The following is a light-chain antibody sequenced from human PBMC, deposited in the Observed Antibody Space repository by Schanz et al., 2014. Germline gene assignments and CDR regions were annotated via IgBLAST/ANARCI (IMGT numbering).Light chain of an antibody. V-gene: IGKV1-27*01. CDR2: VAS. J-gene: IGKJ1*01. Sequence: DIQMTQSPSSLSASVGDRVTITCRASQAISNYLAWYQQKPGKVPKLLIYVASTLQSGVPSRFSGGGSGTDFTLTISSLQPEDVATYYCQKYNSAPWTIGQGTKVEVK. CDR1: QAISNY. CDR3: QKYNSAPWT.